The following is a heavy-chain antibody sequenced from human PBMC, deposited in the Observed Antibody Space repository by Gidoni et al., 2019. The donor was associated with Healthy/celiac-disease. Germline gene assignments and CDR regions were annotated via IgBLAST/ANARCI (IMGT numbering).Heavy chain of an antibody. CDR3: ARDGYCSGGSCTPDYYYYYMDV. CDR1: GFTFSSYG. D-gene: IGHD2-15*01. J-gene: IGHJ6*03. V-gene: IGHV3-33*01. Sequence: QVQLVESGGGVVQPGRSLRLSCAASGFTFSSYGMHWVRQAPGKGLEWVAVIWYDGSKKYYADSGKGRFTISRDNSKNTLYLQMNSLRAEDTAVYYCARDGYCSGGSCTPDYYYYYMDVWGKGTTVTVSS. CDR2: IWYDGSKK.